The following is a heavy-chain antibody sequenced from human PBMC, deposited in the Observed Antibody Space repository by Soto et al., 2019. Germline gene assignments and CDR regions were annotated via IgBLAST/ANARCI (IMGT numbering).Heavy chain of an antibody. D-gene: IGHD3-10*01. CDR3: GRVMRSLLSITALDT. CDR1: GYTFTRDQ. J-gene: IGHJ5*02. Sequence: TSVKVSCKASGYTFTRDQIHWVRQAPGQGLEWMGMIDPSGGKTNYAQKFQGRVTMTRDTSTSTVYMALSSLRSEDTAIYFCGRVMRSLLSITALDTWGQGTLVTVSS. V-gene: IGHV1-46*01. CDR2: IDPSGGKT.